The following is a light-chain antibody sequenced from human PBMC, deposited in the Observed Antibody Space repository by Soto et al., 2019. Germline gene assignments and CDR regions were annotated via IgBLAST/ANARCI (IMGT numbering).Light chain of an antibody. CDR3: QQRWT. J-gene: IGKJ1*01. CDR2: DAS. CDR1: QSISSW. Sequence: DIQMTQSPSTLSAPVGDRVTITCRASQSISSWLAWYQQKPGKAPKLLIYDASSLESGVPSRFSGSGSGTEFTLTISSLQPDDFATYYCQQRWTFGQGTKVDIK. V-gene: IGKV1-5*01.